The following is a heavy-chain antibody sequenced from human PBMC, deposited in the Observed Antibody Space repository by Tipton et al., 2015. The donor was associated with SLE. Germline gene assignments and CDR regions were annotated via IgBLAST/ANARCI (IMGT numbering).Heavy chain of an antibody. CDR1: GFTFSSYA. V-gene: IGHV3-30-3*01. CDR3: ARDSSDWYYFDY. CDR2: ISYDGSNK. Sequence: SLRLSCAASGFTFSSYAMHWVRQAPGKGLEWVAVISYDGSNKYYADSVKGRFTISRDNSKNTLYLQMNSLRAEDTAVYYCARDSSDWYYFDYWGQGTLVIVSS. J-gene: IGHJ4*02. D-gene: IGHD6-19*01.